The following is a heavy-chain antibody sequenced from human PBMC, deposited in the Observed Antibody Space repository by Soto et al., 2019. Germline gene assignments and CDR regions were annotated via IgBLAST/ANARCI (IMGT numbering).Heavy chain of an antibody. Sequence: PSETLSLTCTVSGGSISSGGYYWSWIRQHPGKGLEWIGYIYYSGSTYYNPSLKSRVTISVDTSKNQFSLKLSSVTAADTAVYYRARSPKRGDILTGYSPFDYWGQGTLVTVSS. V-gene: IGHV4-31*03. CDR3: ARSPKRGDILTGYSPFDY. CDR1: GGSISSGGYY. CDR2: IYYSGST. D-gene: IGHD3-9*01. J-gene: IGHJ4*02.